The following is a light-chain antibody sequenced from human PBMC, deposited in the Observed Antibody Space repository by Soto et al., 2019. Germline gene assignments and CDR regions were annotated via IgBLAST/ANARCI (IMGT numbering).Light chain of an antibody. CDR2: GAS. Sequence: DIQITQSPSSLSASVGDRVTITCRASQSISNSLNWYQRKIGKVPKVLIYGASSLKSEVPSRFSGSVSGTDFTLTISSLLPEDFATYYCQQSYTAPLTFGGVTKV. V-gene: IGKV1-39*01. CDR1: QSISNS. CDR3: QQSYTAPLT. J-gene: IGKJ4*01.